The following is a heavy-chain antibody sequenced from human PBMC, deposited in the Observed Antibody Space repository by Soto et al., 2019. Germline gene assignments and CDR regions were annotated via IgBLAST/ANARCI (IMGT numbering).Heavy chain of an antibody. V-gene: IGHV1-2*02. CDR2: IDPKSGGT. D-gene: IGHD5-12*01. J-gene: IGHJ4*02. Sequence: QLVQSGAEVKKPGASVRVSCKTSGPTFIAYYIHWVRQAPGQGLEWLGWIDPKSGGTTYEQQFLGSVTLTRDTSINTAYMGLNRLTSDDTAVYYCARVSVDVPEWGQGTLITVSS. CDR3: ARVSVDVPE. CDR1: GPTFIAYY.